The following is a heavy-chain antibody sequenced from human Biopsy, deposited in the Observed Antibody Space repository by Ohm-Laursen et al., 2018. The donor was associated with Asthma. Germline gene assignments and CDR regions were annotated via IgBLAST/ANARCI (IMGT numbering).Heavy chain of an antibody. CDR3: ARCQVGYSSGWSLLLKKIYYSGMDV. D-gene: IGHD6-19*01. V-gene: IGHV1-69*01. J-gene: IGHJ6*02. CDR2: IMTVFGTT. Sequence: GSSVKVSCKAPGGTFSNFAISWVRQAPGQGLEWLGGIMTVFGTTTYAQKFQGRVTITADESTSTAYMEVTSLRSEDTAMYYCARCQVGYSSGWSLLLKKIYYSGMDVWGQGTAVTVSS. CDR1: GGTFSNFA.